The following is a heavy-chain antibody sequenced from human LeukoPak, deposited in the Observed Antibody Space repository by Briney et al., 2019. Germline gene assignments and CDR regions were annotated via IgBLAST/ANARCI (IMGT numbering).Heavy chain of an antibody. CDR2: IYPGDSNS. CDR1: GYNFTTYW. D-gene: IGHD5-18*01. Sequence: GESLKISCRGSGYNFTTYWLGWVRPRPGKGLEWMGIIYPGDSNSTYSPSFQGQVTFSADKSISTAYLQWTSLKASDTAMYYCARQGWIQMWGQGTLVTVSS. CDR3: ARQGWIQM. J-gene: IGHJ4*02. V-gene: IGHV5-51*01.